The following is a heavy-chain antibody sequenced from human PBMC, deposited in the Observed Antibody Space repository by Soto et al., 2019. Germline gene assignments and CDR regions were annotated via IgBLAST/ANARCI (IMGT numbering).Heavy chain of an antibody. D-gene: IGHD2-8*01. Sequence: SETLSLTCTVSGGSISSCCWNWIRQHPGKGLEWIGYIYYSGSTYYNPSLKSRVTISVDTSKNQFSLKLSSVTAADTAVYYCARGELYCTNGVCYTGKFDYWGQGTLVTVSS. J-gene: IGHJ4*02. CDR2: IYYSGST. V-gene: IGHV4-59*12. CDR3: ARGELYCTNGVCYTGKFDY. CDR1: GGSISSCC.